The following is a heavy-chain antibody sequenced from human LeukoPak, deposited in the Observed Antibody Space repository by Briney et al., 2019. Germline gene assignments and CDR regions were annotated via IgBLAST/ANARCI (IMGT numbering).Heavy chain of an antibody. CDR1: GGSISSYY. V-gene: IGHV4-59*01. D-gene: IGHD3-22*01. CDR2: IYYSGST. Sequence: PSETLSLTCTVSGGSISSYYWSWIRQPPGKGLEWIGYIYYSGSTNYNPSLKSRVTISVDTSKNQFSLKLSSVTAADTAVYYCARDSYSSGYYTNFDYWGQGTLVTVSS. CDR3: ARDSYSSGYYTNFDY. J-gene: IGHJ4*02.